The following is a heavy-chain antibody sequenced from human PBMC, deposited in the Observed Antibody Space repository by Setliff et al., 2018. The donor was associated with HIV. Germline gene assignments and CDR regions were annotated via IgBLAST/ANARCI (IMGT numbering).Heavy chain of an antibody. CDR3: ASGEYDYSP. D-gene: IGHD4-4*01. CDR2: IRSSSDNI. Sequence: LRLSCAGSGFNISRYSMNWVRQAPGKGLEWLSYIRSSSDNIYYADSVRGRFTISRDSAKNSLYLQMNSLRVDDTGVYYCASGEYDYSPWGQGTLVTV. J-gene: IGHJ5*02. CDR1: GFNISRYS. V-gene: IGHV3-48*04.